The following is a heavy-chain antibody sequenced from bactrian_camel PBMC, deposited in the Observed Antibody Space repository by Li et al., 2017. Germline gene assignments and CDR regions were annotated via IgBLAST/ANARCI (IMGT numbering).Heavy chain of an antibody. V-gene: IGHV3S1*01. Sequence: HVQLVESGGGSVQAGGSLMLSCTMSGVASNGYCMGWFRQAPGEQREGVASIMVLGATTYYADSVKGRFTISRDNAKNLLYLQMNSLKSEDTALYYCAKAMEYGGTWSSPGYWGQGTQVTVS. J-gene: IGHJ4*01. CDR1: GVASNGYC. CDR2: IMVLGATT. D-gene: IGHD6*01. CDR3: AKAMEYGGTWSSPGY.